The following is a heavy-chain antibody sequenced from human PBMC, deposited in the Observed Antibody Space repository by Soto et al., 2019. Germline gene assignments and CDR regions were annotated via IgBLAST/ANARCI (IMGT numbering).Heavy chain of an antibody. V-gene: IGHV4-31*03. D-gene: IGHD3-22*01. CDR1: GGSISSGGYY. Sequence: PSETLSLSCTVSGGSISSGGYYWSWIRQHPGKGLEWIGYIYYSGSTYYNPSLKSRVTISVDTSKNQFSLKLSSVTAADTAVYYCARVINPDTFTYYYDSSGYYFEYWGQGTLVTVSS. CDR2: IYYSGST. J-gene: IGHJ4*02. CDR3: ARVINPDTFTYYYDSSGYYFEY.